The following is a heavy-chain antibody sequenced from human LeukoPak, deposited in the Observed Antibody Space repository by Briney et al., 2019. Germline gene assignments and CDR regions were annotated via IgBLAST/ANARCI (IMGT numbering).Heavy chain of an antibody. Sequence: GASLKVSCKASGYTFTGYYMHWVRQAPGQGLEWMGWIHPNSGGTNYAQKFQGRVTMTRDTSISTAYMELSRLRSDDTAVYYRARSDSSSFKNDYWGQGTLVTVSS. CDR2: IHPNSGGT. J-gene: IGHJ4*02. CDR3: ARSDSSSFKNDY. V-gene: IGHV1-2*02. CDR1: GYTFTGYY. D-gene: IGHD3-22*01.